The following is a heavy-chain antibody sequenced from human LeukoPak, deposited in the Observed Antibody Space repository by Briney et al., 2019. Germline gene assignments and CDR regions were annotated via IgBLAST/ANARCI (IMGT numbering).Heavy chain of an antibody. Sequence: NPSETLSLTCTVSGGSISSYYWSWIRRPPGKGLEWIGYIYYSGSTNYNPSLKSRVTISVDTSKNQFSLRLSSVTAADTAVYYCARGGDGYNVDFVDYWGQGTLVTVSS. CDR1: GGSISSYY. CDR3: ARGGDGYNVDFVDY. J-gene: IGHJ4*02. CDR2: IYYSGST. V-gene: IGHV4-59*01. D-gene: IGHD5-24*01.